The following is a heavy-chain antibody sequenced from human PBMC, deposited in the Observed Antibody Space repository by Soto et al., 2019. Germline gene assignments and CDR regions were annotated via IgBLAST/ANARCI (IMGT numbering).Heavy chain of an antibody. D-gene: IGHD3-3*01. CDR2: IYYSGST. Sequence: QVQLQESGPGLVKPSETLSLTCTVSGGSISSYYWSWIRQPPGKGLEWIGYIYYSGSTNYNPSLTSRVTISVDTSKNQFSLKLRSVTAADTAVYYCARGGRFLEWLTHFDYWGQGTLVTVSS. CDR1: GGSISSYY. CDR3: ARGGRFLEWLTHFDY. V-gene: IGHV4-59*01. J-gene: IGHJ4*02.